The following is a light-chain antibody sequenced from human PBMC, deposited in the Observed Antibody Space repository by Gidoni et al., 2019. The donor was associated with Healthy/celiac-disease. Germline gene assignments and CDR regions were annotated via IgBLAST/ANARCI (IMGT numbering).Light chain of an antibody. Sequence: EIVLTQSPATLSLSPGERATRSCRASQSVSSYLAWYQQKPGQAPRLLIYDASNRATGIPARFSGSGSGTDFTLTISSLEPEDFAVYYCQQRSKWPPTWTFGQGTKVEIK. CDR3: QQRSKWPPTWT. J-gene: IGKJ1*01. CDR2: DAS. CDR1: QSVSSY. V-gene: IGKV3-11*01.